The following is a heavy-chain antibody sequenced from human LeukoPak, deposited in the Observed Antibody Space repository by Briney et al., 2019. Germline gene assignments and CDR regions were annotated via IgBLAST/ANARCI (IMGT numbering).Heavy chain of an antibody. CDR2: IYYSGST. CDR1: GGSISSSSYY. D-gene: IGHD6-13*01. CDR3: ARHGRPYCSSSRRFDY. V-gene: IGHV4-39*01. Sequence: SETLSLTCTVSGGSISSSSYYWGWIRQPPGKGLEWIGSIYYSGSTYYNPSLKSRVTISVDTSKNQFSLKLSSVTAADTAVYYCARHGRPYCSSSRRFDYWGQGTLVTVSS. J-gene: IGHJ4*02.